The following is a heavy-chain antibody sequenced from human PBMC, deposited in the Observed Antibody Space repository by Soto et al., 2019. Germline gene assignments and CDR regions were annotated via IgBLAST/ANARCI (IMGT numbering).Heavy chain of an antibody. Sequence: GSLRLSCAASGFTFSSYAMSWVRQAPGKGLEWVSAISGSGGSTYYADSVKGRFTISRDNSKNTLYLQMNSLRAEDTAVYYCAKVGVPAAVTKYYFDYWGQGTLVTVSS. CDR2: ISGSGGST. CDR3: AKVGVPAAVTKYYFDY. CDR1: GFTFSSYA. D-gene: IGHD2-2*01. J-gene: IGHJ4*02. V-gene: IGHV3-23*01.